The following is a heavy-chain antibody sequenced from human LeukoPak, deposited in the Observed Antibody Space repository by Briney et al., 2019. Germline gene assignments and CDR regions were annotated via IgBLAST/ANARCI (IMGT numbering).Heavy chain of an antibody. V-gene: IGHV3-7*01. CDR3: ARVGDSRDSYNYAADFGY. CDR2: IKQDGSEK. Sequence: GGSLRLSCAASGFTFSSYWMSWVRQAPGKGLEWVANIKQDGSEKYYVDSVKGRFTISRDNAKNSLYLQMNSLRAEDTAVYYCARVGDSRDSYNYAADFGYWGQGTLVTVSS. D-gene: IGHD5-24*01. J-gene: IGHJ4*02. CDR1: GFTFSSYW.